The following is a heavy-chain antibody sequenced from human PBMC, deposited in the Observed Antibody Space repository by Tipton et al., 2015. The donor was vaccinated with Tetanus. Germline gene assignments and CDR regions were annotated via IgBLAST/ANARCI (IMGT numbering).Heavy chain of an antibody. D-gene: IGHD2/OR15-2a*01. CDR2: ISGGGHNT. Sequence: SLRLSCAASGFTFSDYTMAWVRQAPREGPEWVSTISGGGHNTHYADSVKGRFTISRDNSKNTLYLQMNSLSAEDTAVYYCARDIAIVRARDWYFDVWGRGTLVTVSS. CDR1: GFTFSDYT. CDR3: ARDIAIVRARDWYFDV. J-gene: IGHJ2*01. V-gene: IGHV3-23*01.